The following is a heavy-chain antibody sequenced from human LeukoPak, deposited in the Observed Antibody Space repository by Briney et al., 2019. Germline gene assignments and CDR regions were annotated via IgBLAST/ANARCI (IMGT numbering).Heavy chain of an antibody. CDR1: GGSISSGSYY. D-gene: IGHD3-3*01. CDR3: ARDAFEVRNYDFWSGYYYYYYGMDV. J-gene: IGHJ6*02. V-gene: IGHV4-61*02. CDR2: IYTSGST. Sequence: TSQTLSLTCTVSGGSISSGSYYWRWIRQPAGKGLEWIGRIYTSGSTNYNPSLKSQFTISVDTSKNQFSLKLSSVTAADTAVYYCARDAFEVRNYDFWSGYYYYYYGMDVWGQGTTVTVSS.